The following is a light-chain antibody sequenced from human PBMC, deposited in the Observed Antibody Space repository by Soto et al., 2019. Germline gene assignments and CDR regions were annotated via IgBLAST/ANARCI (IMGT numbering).Light chain of an antibody. J-gene: IGKJ1*01. Sequence: EIVLTQSPATLSLSPGERATLSCSASQSVSSYLAWYQQKPGQAPRLLIYDASNRATGIPGRFSGSGSGTDFTLTISSLEPEDFALYYCQQRSNWPPWTFGQGTKV. CDR3: QQRSNWPPWT. CDR2: DAS. CDR1: QSVSSY. V-gene: IGKV3-11*01.